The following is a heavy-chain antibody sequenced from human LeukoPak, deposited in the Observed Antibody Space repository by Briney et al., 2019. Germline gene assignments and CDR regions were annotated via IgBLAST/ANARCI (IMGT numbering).Heavy chain of an antibody. CDR1: GFTFSSYW. J-gene: IGHJ4*02. V-gene: IGHV3-74*01. CDR3: ARVRGYDFWSDKYQYYFDY. Sequence: GGSLRLSCAASGFTFSSYWMHWVRQAPGKGLGWVSRINSDVSSTSYADSLKCRFTISRENAKNTLYLKMNSLRAEDTAVYYCARVRGYDFWSDKYQYYFDYWGQGTLVTVSS. D-gene: IGHD3-3*01. CDR2: INSDVSST.